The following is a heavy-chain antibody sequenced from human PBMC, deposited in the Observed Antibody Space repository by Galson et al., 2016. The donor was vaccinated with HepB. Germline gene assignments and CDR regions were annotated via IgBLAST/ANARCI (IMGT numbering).Heavy chain of an antibody. Sequence: SLRLSCAASGFTVSKYNMSWVRQAPGKALDWVSLISGTERTYYADSVKGRFTISRDNSKNTLFLQMNSLRADDTAVYYCARDGQLYSDPSGYYSYAFDIWGQGTMVTVSS. D-gene: IGHD3-22*01. CDR2: ISGTERT. V-gene: IGHV3-53*01. CDR3: ARDGQLYSDPSGYYSYAFDI. J-gene: IGHJ3*02. CDR1: GFTVSKYN.